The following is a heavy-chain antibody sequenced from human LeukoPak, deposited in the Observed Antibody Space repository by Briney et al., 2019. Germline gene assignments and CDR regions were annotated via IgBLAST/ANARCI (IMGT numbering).Heavy chain of an antibody. Sequence: GGSLRLSCAASGFTFDDYAMHWVRQAPGKGLEWVSGISWNSGSIGYADSVKGRFTISRDNAKNSLYLQMNSLRAEDTALYHCAKDSLYGDYGWYDYWGQGTLVTVSS. CDR1: GFTFDDYA. V-gene: IGHV3-9*01. CDR3: AKDSLYGDYGWYDY. D-gene: IGHD4-17*01. J-gene: IGHJ4*02. CDR2: ISWNSGSI.